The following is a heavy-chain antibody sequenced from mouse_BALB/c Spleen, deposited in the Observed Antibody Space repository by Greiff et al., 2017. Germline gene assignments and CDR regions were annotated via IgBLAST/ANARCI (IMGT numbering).Heavy chain of an antibody. J-gene: IGHJ2*01. CDR3: ARPIYYYGSSYFDY. V-gene: IGHV5-6-3*01. CDR2: INSNGGST. CDR1: GFTFSSYG. D-gene: IGHD1-1*01. Sequence: EVKLVESGGGLVQPGGSLKLSCAASGFTFSSYGMSWVRQTPDKRLELVATINSNGGSTYYPDSVKGRFTISRDNAKNTLYLQMSSLKSEDTAMYYCARPIYYYGSSYFDYWGQGTTLTVSS.